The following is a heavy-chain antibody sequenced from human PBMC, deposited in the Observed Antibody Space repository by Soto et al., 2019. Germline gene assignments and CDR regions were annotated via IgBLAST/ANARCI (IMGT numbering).Heavy chain of an antibody. CDR1: GFTFSNYN. CDR2: ISSSGYTI. CDR3: ARTYSSSWSYFDY. D-gene: IGHD6-13*01. J-gene: IGHJ4*02. V-gene: IGHV3-48*02. Sequence: PGGSLRLSCVASGFTFSNYNMNWVRQAPGKGLEWVSCISSSGYTIYYADSVKGRFTISRDYAKNSLYLQMNSLRDEDTAMYYCARTYSSSWSYFDYWGQGIQVTVSS.